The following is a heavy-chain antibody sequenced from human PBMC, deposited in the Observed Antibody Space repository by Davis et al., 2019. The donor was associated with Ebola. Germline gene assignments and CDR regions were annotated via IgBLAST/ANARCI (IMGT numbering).Heavy chain of an antibody. J-gene: IGHJ4*02. CDR1: GFTFSSYS. V-gene: IGHV3-21*01. Sequence: GESLKISCAASGFTFSSYSMNWVRQAPGKGLEWVSSISSSSSYIYYADSVKGRFTISRDNAKNSLYLQMNSLRAEDTAVYYCARDAGATSYWGQGTLVTVSS. D-gene: IGHD1-26*01. CDR3: ARDAGATSY. CDR2: ISSSSSYI.